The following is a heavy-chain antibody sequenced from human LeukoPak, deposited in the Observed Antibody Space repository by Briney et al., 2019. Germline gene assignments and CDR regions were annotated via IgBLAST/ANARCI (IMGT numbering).Heavy chain of an antibody. CDR3: AKALGSGWYSFDY. J-gene: IGHJ4*02. CDR1: GFTFSSYT. D-gene: IGHD6-19*01. Sequence: GGSLRLSCAASGFTFSSYTMSWVRQAPGKGLEWVSAISGSGSSTYYADSAKGRFTISRDNSKNTLYLQMNSLRAEDTAVYYCAKALGSGWYSFDYWGQGTLVTVSS. V-gene: IGHV3-23*01. CDR2: ISGSGSST.